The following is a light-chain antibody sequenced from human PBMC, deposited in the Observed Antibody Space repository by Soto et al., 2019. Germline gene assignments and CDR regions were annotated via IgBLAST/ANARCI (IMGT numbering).Light chain of an antibody. Sequence: DIQMTQSPSSLSASVGDRVTITCQASQDISNYLNWYQQKTGKATKLLIYDASNLETGVPSRFSGSGSWTDFTFAISSLQAEDIATYYCQQYDNLIAFTGGPGTKVDIK. V-gene: IGKV1-33*01. J-gene: IGKJ3*01. CDR1: QDISNY. CDR3: QQYDNLIAFT. CDR2: DAS.